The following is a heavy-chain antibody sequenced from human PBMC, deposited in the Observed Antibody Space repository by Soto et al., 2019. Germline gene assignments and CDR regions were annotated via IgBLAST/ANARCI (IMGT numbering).Heavy chain of an antibody. D-gene: IGHD6-13*01. Sequence: PSETLSLTCAVYGGSFSGYYWSWIRQPPGKGLEWIGEINHSGSTNYNPSLKSRVTISVDTSKNQFSLKLSSVTAADTAVYYCARVSVAAAGIYYYYYYGMDVWGQGTTVTVSS. J-gene: IGHJ6*02. CDR3: ARVSVAAAGIYYYYYYGMDV. CDR2: INHSGST. V-gene: IGHV4-34*01. CDR1: GGSFSGYY.